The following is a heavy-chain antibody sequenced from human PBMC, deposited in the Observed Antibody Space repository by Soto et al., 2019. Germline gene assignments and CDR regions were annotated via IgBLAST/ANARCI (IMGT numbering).Heavy chain of an antibody. D-gene: IGHD6-6*01. Sequence: SETLSLTCTVSGGSISSCDWSWIRQPPGKGLEWIGYIYYSGSTNYNPSLKSRVTISVDTSKNQFSLKLSSVTAADTAVYYCARGREYSSSSTYYYYGMDVWGQGTTVTVSS. J-gene: IGHJ6*02. V-gene: IGHV4-59*01. CDR3: ARGREYSSSSTYYYYGMDV. CDR1: GGSISSCD. CDR2: IYYSGST.